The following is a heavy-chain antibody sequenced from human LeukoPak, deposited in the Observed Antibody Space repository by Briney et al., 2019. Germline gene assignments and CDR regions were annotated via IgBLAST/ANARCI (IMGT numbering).Heavy chain of an antibody. V-gene: IGHV3-21*01. Sequence: GGSLRLSCAASGFTFSSYSMNWVRQAPGKGLEWVSSISSSSSYIYYADSVKGRFTISRDNAKNSLYLQMNSLRAEDTAVYYCARSGRFLEWLPLSWFDPWGQGTLVTVSS. CDR3: ARSGRFLEWLPLSWFDP. CDR2: ISSSSSYI. D-gene: IGHD3-3*01. J-gene: IGHJ5*02. CDR1: GFTFSSYS.